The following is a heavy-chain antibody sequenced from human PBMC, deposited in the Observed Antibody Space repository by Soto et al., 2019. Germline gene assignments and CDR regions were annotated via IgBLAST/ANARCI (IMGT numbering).Heavy chain of an antibody. D-gene: IGHD5-12*01. V-gene: IGHV2-5*02. J-gene: IGHJ5*02. CDR3: AHTHQIERWLQPNWFDP. CDR1: GFSLSTSGVG. CDR2: IYWDDDK. Sequence: QITLKESGPTLVKPTQTLTLTCTFSGFSLSTSGVGVGWIRQPPGKALEWLALIYWDDDKRYSPSLKSRLTITKDTSKNQVVLTRTNMDPVDTATCDCAHTHQIERWLQPNWFDPWGQGTLVTVSS.